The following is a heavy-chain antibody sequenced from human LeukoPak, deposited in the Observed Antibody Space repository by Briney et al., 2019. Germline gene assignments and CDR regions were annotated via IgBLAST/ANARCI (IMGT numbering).Heavy chain of an antibody. CDR3: ARGSHYDFWSGLAYYFDY. CDR2: IYYSGST. D-gene: IGHD3-3*01. J-gene: IGHJ4*02. V-gene: IGHV4-59*01. CDR1: GGSISSYY. Sequence: SETLSLTCTVSGGSISSYYWSWIRQPPGKGLEWIGYIYYSGSTNYNPSLKSRVTISVDTSKNQFSLKLSSATAADTAVYYCARGSHYDFWSGLAYYFDYWGQGTLVTVSS.